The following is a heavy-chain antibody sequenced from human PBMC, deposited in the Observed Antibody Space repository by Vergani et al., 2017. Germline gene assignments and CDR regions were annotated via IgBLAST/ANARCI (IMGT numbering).Heavy chain of an antibody. CDR1: GFTFSSYA. D-gene: IGHD3-22*01. CDR3: AKAQGTYYYDSSGYYYSASDAFDI. Sequence: EVQLLESGGGLVQPGGSLRLSCAASGFTFSSYAMSWVRQAPGQALAGVSDISGSGGSKYYADSVKGRFTIYRDNSQNTLYLQMNSLRAEDTAVYYCAKAQGTYYYDSSGYYYSASDAFDIWGQGTMVTVSS. J-gene: IGHJ3*02. V-gene: IGHV3-23*01. CDR2: ISGSGGSK.